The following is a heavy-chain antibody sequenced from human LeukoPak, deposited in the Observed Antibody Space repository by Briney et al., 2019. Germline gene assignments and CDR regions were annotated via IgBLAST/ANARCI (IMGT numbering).Heavy chain of an antibody. Sequence: SENLSLTCAVYGGSFSGYYWSWIRQPPGKGLEWIGEINHSGSTNYNPSLKSRVTISVDTSKNQFSLKLSSVTAADTAVYYCARGVYYYGSGSYNNWFDPWGQGTLVTVSS. CDR3: ARGVYYYGSGSYNNWFDP. V-gene: IGHV4-34*01. J-gene: IGHJ5*02. CDR1: GGSFSGYY. D-gene: IGHD3-10*01. CDR2: INHSGST.